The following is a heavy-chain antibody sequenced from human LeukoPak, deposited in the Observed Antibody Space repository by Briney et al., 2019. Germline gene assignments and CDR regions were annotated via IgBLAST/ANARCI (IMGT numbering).Heavy chain of an antibody. D-gene: IGHD1-20*01. J-gene: IGHJ4*02. CDR1: GFTFSSYA. V-gene: IGHV3-30-3*01. CDR3: ATWTGITPY. Sequence: LTGGSLRLSCAASGFTFSSYAMHWVRQAPGKGLEWVAVISYDGSNKYYADSVKGRFTISRDNSKNTLYLQMNSLRAEDTAVYYCATWTGITPYWGQGTLVTVSS. CDR2: ISYDGSNK.